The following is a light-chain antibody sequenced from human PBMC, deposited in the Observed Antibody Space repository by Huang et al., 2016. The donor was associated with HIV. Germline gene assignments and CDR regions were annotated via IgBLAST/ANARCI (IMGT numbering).Light chain of an antibody. CDR1: QDISSD. CDR2: AAS. CDR3: LQLNSYPVT. J-gene: IGKJ3*01. Sequence: IQLTQSPSSLSASIGDRVTITCRASQDISSDLAWYQQKPGKAPKLRIYAASTLESGVPSRFNGSGSGTDFTLTIRNLQPEDFATYYCLQLNSYPVTFGPGTNVDV. V-gene: IGKV1-9*01.